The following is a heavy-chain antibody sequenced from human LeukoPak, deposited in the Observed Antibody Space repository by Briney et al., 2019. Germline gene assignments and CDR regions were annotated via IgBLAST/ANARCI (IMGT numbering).Heavy chain of an antibody. D-gene: IGHD3-3*01. CDR2: ISSSGSTI. CDR3: AKKGRYDFWSGYEDY. V-gene: IGHV3-11*01. J-gene: IGHJ4*02. CDR1: GFTFSDYY. Sequence: GGSLRLSCAASGFTFSDYYMSWIRQAPGKGLEWVSYISSSGSTIYYADSVKGRFTISRDNAKNSLYLQMNSLRAEDTAVYYCAKKGRYDFWSGYEDYWGQGTLVTVSS.